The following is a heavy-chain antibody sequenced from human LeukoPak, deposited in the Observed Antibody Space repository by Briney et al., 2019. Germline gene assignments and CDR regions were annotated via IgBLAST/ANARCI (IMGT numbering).Heavy chain of an antibody. Sequence: PGGSLRLSCAASGFTSSMDAMSWVRQAPGKGLEWVSVISVDGGGTYYADSVKGRFTISRDNSKSTLYLQMNSLRAEDTAVYYCAKDSVRVAGPVYWGQGSLVTVSS. CDR1: GFTSSMDA. CDR3: AKDSVRVAGPVY. J-gene: IGHJ4*02. CDR2: ISVDGGGT. D-gene: IGHD6-19*01. V-gene: IGHV3-23*01.